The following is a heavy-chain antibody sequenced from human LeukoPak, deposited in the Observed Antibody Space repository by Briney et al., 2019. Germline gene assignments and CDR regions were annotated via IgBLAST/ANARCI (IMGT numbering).Heavy chain of an antibody. J-gene: IGHJ4*02. CDR1: GFTFSAYS. CDR2: ISSGGSTI. D-gene: IGHD1-26*01. V-gene: IGHV3-48*04. CDR3: VRDKIVGATNFDY. Sequence: PGGSLRLSCAASGFTFSAYSMNWVRQAPGKGLEWVSYISSGGSTIYYADSVKGRFTISRDNAKNSLYLQMNSLGAEDTAVYYCVRDKIVGATNFDYWGQGTLVTVSS.